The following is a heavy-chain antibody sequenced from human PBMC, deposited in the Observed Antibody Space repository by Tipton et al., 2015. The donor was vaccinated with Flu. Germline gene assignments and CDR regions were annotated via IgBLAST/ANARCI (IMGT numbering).Heavy chain of an antibody. CDR2: IYYSGST. J-gene: IGHJ4*02. V-gene: IGHV4-59*08. CDR3: ARHSTVWFGESPRVFDY. D-gene: IGHD3-10*01. CDR1: GGSISSYY. Sequence: TLSLTCTVFGGSISSYYWSWIRQPPGKGLEWIGYIYYSGSTNYNPSLKSRVTISVDTSKNQFSLKLSSVTAADTAVYHCARHSTVWFGESPRVFDYWGQGTLVTVSS.